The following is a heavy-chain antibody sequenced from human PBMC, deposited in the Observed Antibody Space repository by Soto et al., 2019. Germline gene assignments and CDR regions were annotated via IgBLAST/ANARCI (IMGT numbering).Heavy chain of an antibody. CDR2: IYWDDDK. D-gene: IGHD4-17*01. V-gene: IGHV2-5*02. CDR3: AREDYGDYKTFDY. J-gene: IGHJ4*02. CDR1: GFSLSTSGVG. Sequence: QITLKESGPPLVKPTQTLTLTCSFSGFSLSTSGVGVAWIRQPPGKAREWLAIIYWDDDKRYSPSLKSRLTLPQDTTKHQVVRTLTHMDPVDTATYYCAREDYGDYKTFDYWGQGTLVTVSS.